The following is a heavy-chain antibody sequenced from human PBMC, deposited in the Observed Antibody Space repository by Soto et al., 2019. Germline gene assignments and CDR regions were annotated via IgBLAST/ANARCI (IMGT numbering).Heavy chain of an antibody. CDR2: IIPIFGTA. CDR1: WGTLSNYA. J-gene: IGHJ4*02. CDR3: AAGVSDYDSQGESIFDY. V-gene: IGHV1-69*13. D-gene: IGHD3-22*01. Sequence: GAPGKGSCKASWGTLSNYAISWVGQAPGQRLEWMGGIIPIFGTANYAQKFQGRVTITADESTSTAYMELSSLRSEDTAVYYCAAGVSDYDSQGESIFDYWGQGTLVTVSS.